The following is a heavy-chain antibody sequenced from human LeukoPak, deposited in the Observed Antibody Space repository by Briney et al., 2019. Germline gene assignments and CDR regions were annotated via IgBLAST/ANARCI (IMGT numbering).Heavy chain of an antibody. CDR3: ARQPKSDGWFDGMDV. CDR1: GGSISTYY. D-gene: IGHD3-10*01. CDR2: VDYIGYT. V-gene: IGHV4-59*08. J-gene: IGHJ6*02. Sequence: PSETLSLTCTVSGGSISTYYWSWIRQPPGKGLEWIGYVDYIGYTNYNPSVKSRLTISVDRSMNQFSLKLRSVTAADTAVYYCARQPKSDGWFDGMDVWGQGTTVTVSS.